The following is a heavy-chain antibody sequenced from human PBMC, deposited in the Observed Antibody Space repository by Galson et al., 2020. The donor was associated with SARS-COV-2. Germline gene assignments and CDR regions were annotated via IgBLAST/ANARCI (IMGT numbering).Heavy chain of an antibody. Sequence: GGSLRLSCAASGFTFSSYEMNWVRQAPGKGLLWISYISSSGSTIYYADSVKGRFTISRDNAKNSLYLQMNSLRAEDTALYYCATNPGGGHYFDYWGLGTLVTVSS. CDR3: ATNPGGGHYFDY. V-gene: IGHV3-48*03. D-gene: IGHD3-16*01. J-gene: IGHJ4*02. CDR1: GFTFSSYE. CDR2: ISSSGSTI.